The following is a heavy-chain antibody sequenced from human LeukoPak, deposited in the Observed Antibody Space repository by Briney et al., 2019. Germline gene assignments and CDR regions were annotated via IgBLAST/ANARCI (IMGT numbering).Heavy chain of an antibody. CDR2: INVGNDNT. Sequence: ASVKVSCKASGYTFISHAVHWVRQAPGQRLEWMGWINVGNDNTKYSQKFQGRVTITRDTSASTAYMELSSLRSEDTAVYYCARGSLSSRDFDYWGQGTLVTVSS. CDR1: GYTFISHA. J-gene: IGHJ4*02. D-gene: IGHD6-13*01. CDR3: ARGSLSSRDFDY. V-gene: IGHV1-3*01.